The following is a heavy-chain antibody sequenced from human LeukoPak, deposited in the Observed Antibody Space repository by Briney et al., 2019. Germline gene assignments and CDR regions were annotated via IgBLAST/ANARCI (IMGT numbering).Heavy chain of an antibody. CDR3: ARFYDRSGPHFDY. CDR2: MHYSGST. Sequence: SETLSLTCTVSGASISSYYWSWIRQPPGKGLEWIGDMHYSGSTNYNPSLKSRVTISVDTSKNQFSLKLSSVTAADTAVYYCARFYDRSGPHFDYWGQGTLVTVSS. J-gene: IGHJ4*02. D-gene: IGHD3-22*01. V-gene: IGHV4-59*01. CDR1: GASISSYY.